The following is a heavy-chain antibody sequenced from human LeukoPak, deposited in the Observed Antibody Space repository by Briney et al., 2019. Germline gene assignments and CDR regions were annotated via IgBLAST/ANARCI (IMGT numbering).Heavy chain of an antibody. V-gene: IGHV1-18*01. J-gene: IGHJ3*02. D-gene: IGHD3-22*01. CDR1: GYTFTSYG. CDR2: ISAYNGNT. Sequence: ASVKVSCKASGYTFTSYGISWVRQAPGQGLEWMGWISAYNGNTNYAQKLQGRVTMTTDTSTSTAYMELRSLRSDDTAVYYCARAHDDGSGFGVGAFDIWGQGTMVTVSS. CDR3: ARAHDDGSGFGVGAFDI.